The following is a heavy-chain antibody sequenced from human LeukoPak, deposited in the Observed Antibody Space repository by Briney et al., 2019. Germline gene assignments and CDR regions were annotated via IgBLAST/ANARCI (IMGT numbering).Heavy chain of an antibody. J-gene: IGHJ4*02. V-gene: IGHV5-51*01. CDR3: ASLSYFDSWSGFDY. Sequence: GVALQISFKGSGYLFSNYWIGWVRPMPGKGLEWMGIIYPADSDTKYSPSFHGQVTISADKSINTAYLQWSSLKASDTAMYYCASLSYFDSWSGFDYWGQGTLVTVSS. CDR1: GYLFSNYW. D-gene: IGHD3-3*01. CDR2: IYPADSDT.